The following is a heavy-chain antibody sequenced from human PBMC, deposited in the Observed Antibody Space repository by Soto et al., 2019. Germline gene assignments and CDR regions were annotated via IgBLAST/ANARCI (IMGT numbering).Heavy chain of an antibody. D-gene: IGHD6-19*01. CDR3: ARYYRGSGRYFFDY. V-gene: IGHV3-7*03. Sequence: GGSLRLSCVASGFTFISSFMGWIRQAPGKGLEWVANINQDGGVTYYVDSVEGRFTISRDNTKDSLYLQMNSLRGEDTAIYYCARYYRGSGRYFFDYWGQGTPVTVSA. CDR2: INQDGGVT. J-gene: IGHJ4*02. CDR1: GFTFISSF.